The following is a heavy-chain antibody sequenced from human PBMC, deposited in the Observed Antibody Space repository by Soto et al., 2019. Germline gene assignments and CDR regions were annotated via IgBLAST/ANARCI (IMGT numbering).Heavy chain of an antibody. D-gene: IGHD3-9*01. J-gene: IGHJ4*02. Sequence: EVQLLESGGGLVQPGGSLRLSCAASGFTFSSYAMSWVRQAPGKGLEWVSAISGSGGSTYYADSVKGRFTISRDNSKNTLDFQMNSLRAEDTAVYYCAKVGLAYDILTGYYLNYFDYWGQGTLVTVSS. CDR3: AKVGLAYDILTGYYLNYFDY. CDR1: GFTFSSYA. V-gene: IGHV3-23*01. CDR2: ISGSGGST.